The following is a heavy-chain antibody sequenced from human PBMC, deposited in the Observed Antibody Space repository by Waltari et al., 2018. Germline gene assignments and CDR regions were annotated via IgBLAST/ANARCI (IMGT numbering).Heavy chain of an antibody. D-gene: IGHD3-22*01. J-gene: IGHJ4*02. CDR3: ASPYDSSGYYLSPPRL. CDR2: IYSGGST. Sequence: EVQLVETGGGLIQPGGSLRLSCAASGFTVSSNYMSWVRQAPGKGLGWVSVIYSGGSTYYADSVKGRFTISRDNSKNTLYLQMNSLRAEDTAVYYCASPYDSSGYYLSPPRLWGQGTLVTVSS. CDR1: GFTVSSNY. V-gene: IGHV3-53*02.